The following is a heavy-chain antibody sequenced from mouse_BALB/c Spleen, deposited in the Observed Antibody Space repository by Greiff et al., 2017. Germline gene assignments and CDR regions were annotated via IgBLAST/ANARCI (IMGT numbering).Heavy chain of an antibody. CDR2: IWGDGST. CDR1: GFSLTSYG. D-gene: IGHD2-1*01. J-gene: IGHJ4*01. CDR3: ARDLEGNYDYTMDY. V-gene: IGHV2-3*01. Sequence: VKVVESGPGLVAPSQSLSITCTVSGFSLTSYGVSWVRQPPGKGLEWLGVIWGDGSTNYHSALISRLSISKDNSKSQVFLKMNSLQTDDTARYYCARDLEGNYDYTMDYWGQGTSVTVSS.